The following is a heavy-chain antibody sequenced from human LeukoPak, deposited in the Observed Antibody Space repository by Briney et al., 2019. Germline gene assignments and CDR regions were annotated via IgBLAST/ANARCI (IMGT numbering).Heavy chain of an antibody. Sequence: GGSLRLSCTASGFTFNSYSMNWVRQTPGKGLEWVSSISGSSSYIHYADSVKGRFTISRDNAKNSLYLQMSSLRAEDTAVYYCARDQDGSKWYSVDFWGQGTLVTVSS. CDR1: GFTFNSYS. V-gene: IGHV3-21*01. D-gene: IGHD6-13*01. CDR3: ARDQDGSKWYSVDF. CDR2: ISGSSSYI. J-gene: IGHJ4*02.